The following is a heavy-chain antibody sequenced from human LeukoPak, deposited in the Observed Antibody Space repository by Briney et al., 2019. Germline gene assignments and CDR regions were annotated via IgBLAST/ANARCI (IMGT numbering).Heavy chain of an antibody. J-gene: IGHJ4*02. CDR3: ARVTVGGTRGFDY. CDR2: ITSGSSYI. CDR1: GFTFSYYT. Sequence: PGGSLRLSCAASGFTFSYYTMNWVRQAPGRGLEWVSSITSGSSYIYYAGSVKGRFTISRANAKNSLYLQMNSLRDEDTAMYYCARVTVGGTRGFDYWGQGTLVTVSS. V-gene: IGHV3-21*01. D-gene: IGHD1-26*01.